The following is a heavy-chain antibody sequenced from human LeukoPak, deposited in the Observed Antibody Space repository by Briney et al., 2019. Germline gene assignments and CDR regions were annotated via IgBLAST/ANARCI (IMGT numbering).Heavy chain of an antibody. CDR3: SRQGCTTTSCHTIDS. J-gene: IGHJ4*02. Sequence: GESLKISCKGSGYIFTNSWIGWVRQMPGKGLELMGIINPADSERRYSPSFQGQVTISVDKSISTAYLQWSSLKASDTAMYYCSRQGCTTTSCHTIDSWGQGSLVTVSS. CDR1: GYIFTNSW. D-gene: IGHD2-2*02. V-gene: IGHV5-51*01. CDR2: INPADSER.